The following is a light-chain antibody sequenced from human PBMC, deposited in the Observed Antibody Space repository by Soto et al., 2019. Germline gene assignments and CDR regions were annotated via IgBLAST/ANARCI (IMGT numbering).Light chain of an antibody. J-gene: IGLJ2*01. CDR1: SSNIGNNA. V-gene: IGLV1-36*01. Sequence: QSVLTQPPSVSEAPRQRVTISCSGSSSNIGNNAVNWYQQLPGKAPKLLIYYDDLLPSGVSDRFSGSKSGTSASLAISGLKCEDEADYYCAAWNDSLNGPVFGGGTKLTVL. CDR2: YDD. CDR3: AAWNDSLNGPV.